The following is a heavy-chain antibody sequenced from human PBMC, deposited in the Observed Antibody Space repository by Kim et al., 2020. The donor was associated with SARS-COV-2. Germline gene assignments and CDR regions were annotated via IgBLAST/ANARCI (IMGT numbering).Heavy chain of an antibody. CDR1: GYTFTSYG. CDR3: ARDAYYDILTGYGYYYGMDV. D-gene: IGHD3-9*01. J-gene: IGHJ6*02. CDR2: ISAYNGNT. Sequence: ASVKVSCKASGYTFTSYGISWVRQAPGQGLEWMGWISAYNGNTNYAQKLQGRVTMTTDTSTSTAYMELRSLRSDDTAVYYCARDAYYDILTGYGYYYGMDVWGQGTTVTVSS. V-gene: IGHV1-18*01.